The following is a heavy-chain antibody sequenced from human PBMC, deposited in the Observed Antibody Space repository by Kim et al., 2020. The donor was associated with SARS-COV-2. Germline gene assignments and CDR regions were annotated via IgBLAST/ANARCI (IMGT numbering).Heavy chain of an antibody. J-gene: IGHJ4*02. V-gene: IGHV4-59*08. CDR2: IYYSGST. D-gene: IGHD6-13*01. CDR1: GGSISSYY. CDR3: ARSIAAAARFRY. Sequence: SETLSLTCTVSGGSISSYYWSWIWQPPGKGLEWIGYIYYSGSTNYNPSLKSRVTISVDTSKNQFSLKLSSVTAADTAVYYCARSIAAAARFRYWGQGTLVTVSS.